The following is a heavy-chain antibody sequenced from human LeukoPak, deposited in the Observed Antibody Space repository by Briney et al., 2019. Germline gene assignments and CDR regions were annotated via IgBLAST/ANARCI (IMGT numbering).Heavy chain of an antibody. CDR2: IYYSGST. V-gene: IGHV4-31*03. D-gene: IGHD4-17*01. J-gene: IGHJ2*01. CDR3: ARSDYGDYVKWYFDL. CDR1: GGSISSGGYY. Sequence: PSETLSLTCTVSGGSISSGGYYWRWIRQHPGKGLEWIGYIYYSGSTYYNPSLKSRVTISVDTSKNQFSLKLSSVTAAGTAVYYCARSDYGDYVKWYFDLWGRGTLVTVSS.